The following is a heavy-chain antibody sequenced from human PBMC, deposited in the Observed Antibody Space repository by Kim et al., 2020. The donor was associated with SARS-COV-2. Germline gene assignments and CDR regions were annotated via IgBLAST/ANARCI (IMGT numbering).Heavy chain of an antibody. D-gene: IGHD3-10*01. J-gene: IGHJ6*03. CDR1: GGSISTFY. Sequence: SETLSLTCTVSGGSISTFYWSWIRQPPEKGLEYIGYFSNSGDSSYNPSLKSRVTMSLDTSKNQVSLKLSSVTAADSATYYCARHIQQTSTYGVYYHYMDV. V-gene: IGHV4-59*08. CDR3: ARHIQQTSTYGVYYHYMDV. CDR2: FSNSGDS.